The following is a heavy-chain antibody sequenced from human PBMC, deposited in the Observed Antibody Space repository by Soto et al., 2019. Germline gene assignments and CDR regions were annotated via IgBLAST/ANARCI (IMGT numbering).Heavy chain of an antibody. J-gene: IGHJ4*02. V-gene: IGHV3-30*03. D-gene: IGHD6-13*01. CDR2: VANDGSNQ. CDR1: GFTFSSYG. Sequence: QVQLVESGGGVVQPGRSLRLSCAASGFTFSSYGMQWVRQSPGEGPEWVAIVANDGSNQYYAESVKSRCTISRVNAKPTVFLEMDSLRPEDTAVYYWARSSGGSSWYPPYYWGQGTLVTVSS. CDR3: ARSSGGSSWYPPYY.